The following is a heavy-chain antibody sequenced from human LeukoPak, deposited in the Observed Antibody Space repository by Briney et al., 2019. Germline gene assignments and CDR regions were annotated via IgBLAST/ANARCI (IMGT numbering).Heavy chain of an antibody. J-gene: IGHJ6*03. D-gene: IGHD3-10*01. CDR1: GGTFSSYA. V-gene: IGHV1-69*06. CDR3: ARAREGITMVRGVFVYYYYYMDV. Sequence: SVKVSCKASGGTFSSYAISWVRQAPGQGLEWMGGIIPIFGTANYAQKFQGRVTITADKSTSTAYMELSSLRSEDTAVYYCARAREGITMVRGVFVYYYYYMDVWGKGTTVTISS. CDR2: IIPIFGTA.